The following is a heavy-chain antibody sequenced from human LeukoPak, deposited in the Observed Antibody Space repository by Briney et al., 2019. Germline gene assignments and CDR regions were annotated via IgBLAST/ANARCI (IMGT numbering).Heavy chain of an antibody. CDR3: AKDWHILTGRNCFDP. D-gene: IGHD3-9*01. V-gene: IGHV1-18*01. CDR1: GYTFNNYG. CDR2: VSSYNGDT. Sequence: GASVRVSCKASGYTFNNYGISWVRQALGQGLEWMGWVSSYNGDTNYAQKFQGRVTMSTDTSTRTAYMELRSLRFDDTAIYYCAKDWHILTGRNCFDPWGQGTLVTVSS. J-gene: IGHJ5*02.